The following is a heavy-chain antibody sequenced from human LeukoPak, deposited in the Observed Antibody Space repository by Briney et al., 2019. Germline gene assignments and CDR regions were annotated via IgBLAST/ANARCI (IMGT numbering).Heavy chain of an antibody. CDR2: ISGSGGST. D-gene: IGHD3-10*01. J-gene: IGHJ4*02. CDR3: AKVERTDRGYFDF. Sequence: GGSLRLSCAASGFTFSSYAMSWVRQAPGKGLERVSGISGSGGSTYYADSVKGRFTISRDNSKNTLYLQMNSLRVEDTAVYYCAKVERTDRGYFDFWGQGTLVTVSS. V-gene: IGHV3-23*01. CDR1: GFTFSSYA.